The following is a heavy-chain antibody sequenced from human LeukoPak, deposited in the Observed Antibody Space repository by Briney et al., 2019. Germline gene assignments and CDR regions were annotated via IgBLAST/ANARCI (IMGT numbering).Heavy chain of an antibody. Sequence: QSGGSLRLSCTASGFTFGDYAMSWFRQAPGKGLEWVGFIRSKVYGGTTENAASVQGRFTISRDDSKSIAYLQMNSLKTEDTAVYYCTRRERENWGSSVYWGQGTLVTVSS. D-gene: IGHD7-27*01. CDR3: TRRERENWGSSVY. CDR1: GFTFGDYA. V-gene: IGHV3-49*03. CDR2: IRSKVYGGTT. J-gene: IGHJ4*02.